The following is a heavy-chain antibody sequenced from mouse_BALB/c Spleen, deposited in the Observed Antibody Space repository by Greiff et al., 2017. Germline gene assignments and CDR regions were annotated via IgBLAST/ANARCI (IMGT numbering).Heavy chain of an antibody. D-gene: IGHD2-14*01. Sequence: QVQLQQSGPELVKPGASVRISCKASGYTFTSYYIHWVKQRPVQGLEWIGWIYPGNVNTKYNEKFKGKATLTADKSSSTAYMQLSSLTSEDSAVYFCARMGGVRRGDYAMDYWGQGTSVTVSS. CDR1: GYTFTSYY. J-gene: IGHJ4*01. V-gene: IGHV1S56*01. CDR2: IYPGNVNT. CDR3: ARMGGVRRGDYAMDY.